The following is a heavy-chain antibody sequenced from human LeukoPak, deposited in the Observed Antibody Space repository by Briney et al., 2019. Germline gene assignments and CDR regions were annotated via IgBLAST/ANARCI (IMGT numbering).Heavy chain of an antibody. D-gene: IGHD6-19*01. CDR3: ARGRHSSAWDVDY. CDR1: GFTFDDYG. J-gene: IGHJ4*02. V-gene: IGHV3-20*01. Sequence: PGGSLRLSCAASGFTFDDYGMSWVRQAPGKGLEWVSGRNGGRTGYADSVKGRFTISRDNAKSSLYLQMNSLRAEDTALYHCARGRHSSAWDVDYWGQGTLVTVSS. CDR2: RNGGRT.